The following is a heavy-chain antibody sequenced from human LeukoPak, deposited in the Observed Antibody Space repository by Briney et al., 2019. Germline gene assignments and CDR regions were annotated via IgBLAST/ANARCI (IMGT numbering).Heavy chain of an antibody. CDR1: GGSISSYY. CDR3: ARDLYSYGSEYFDY. Sequence: SETLSLTCTVSGGSISSYYWSWIRQPAGKGLEWIGRIYTSGSTNYNPSLKSRVTMSVDTSKNQFSLNLSSVTAADTAVYYCARDLYSYGSEYFDYWGQGTLVTVSS. CDR2: IYTSGST. V-gene: IGHV4-4*07. J-gene: IGHJ4*02. D-gene: IGHD5-18*01.